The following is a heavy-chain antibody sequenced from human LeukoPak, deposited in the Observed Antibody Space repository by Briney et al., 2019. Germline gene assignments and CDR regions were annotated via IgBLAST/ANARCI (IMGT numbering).Heavy chain of an antibody. CDR2: LIPIFGTA. J-gene: IGHJ4*02. V-gene: IGHV1-69*06. Sequence: GASVKVSCKASGGTFSSYAISWVRQAPGQGLEWMGGLIPIFGTANYARKFQGRITISADKSTSTAYMELSSLRSDDTAVYYCERDGGDDWDYWGQGTLVTVSS. CDR1: GGTFSSYA. CDR3: ERDGGDDWDY. D-gene: IGHD3-9*01.